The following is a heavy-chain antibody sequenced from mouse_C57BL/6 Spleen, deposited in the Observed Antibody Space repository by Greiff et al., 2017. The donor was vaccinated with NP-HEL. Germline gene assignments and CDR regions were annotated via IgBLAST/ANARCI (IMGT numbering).Heavy chain of an antibody. D-gene: IGHD4-1*01. CDR1: GYTFTSYW. CDR3: ARRGWDGAYWYFDV. Sequence: QVQLKQPGAELVRPGSSVKLSCKASGYTFTSYWMHWVKQRPIQGLEWIGNIDPSDSETHYNQKFKDKATLTVDKSSSTAYMQLSSLTSEDSAVYYCARRGWDGAYWYFDVWGTGTTVTVSS. V-gene: IGHV1-52*01. J-gene: IGHJ1*03. CDR2: IDPSDSET.